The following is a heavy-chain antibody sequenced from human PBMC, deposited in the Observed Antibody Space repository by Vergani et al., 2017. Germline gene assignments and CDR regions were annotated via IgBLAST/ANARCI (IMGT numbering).Heavy chain of an antibody. V-gene: IGHV1-18*01. CDR2: ISAYNGNT. J-gene: IGHJ6*03. D-gene: IGHD2-15*01. CDR3: ARVILGYCSGGSCPYYYYYYMDV. Sequence: QVQLVQSGAEVKKPGASVKVSCKASGYTFTSYGISWVRQAPGQGLEWMGWISAYNGNTNYAQKLQGRVTMTTDTSTSTAYMELRSLRSDDTAVYYCARVILGYCSGGSCPYYYYYYMDVGGKGTTVTVSS. CDR1: GYTFTSYG.